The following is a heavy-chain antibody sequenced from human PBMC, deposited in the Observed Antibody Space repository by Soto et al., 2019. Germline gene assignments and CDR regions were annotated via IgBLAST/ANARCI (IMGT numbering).Heavy chain of an antibody. CDR1: GGSISSGDYY. J-gene: IGHJ5*02. Sequence: PSETLSLTCTVSGGSISSGDYYWSWIRQPPGKGLEWIGYIYYSGSTYYNPSLKSRVTISVDTSKNQFSLKLSSVTAADTAVYYCARGRYSGYDNNWFDPWGQGTLVTVSS. CDR2: IYYSGST. CDR3: ARGRYSGYDNNWFDP. V-gene: IGHV4-30-4*01. D-gene: IGHD5-12*01.